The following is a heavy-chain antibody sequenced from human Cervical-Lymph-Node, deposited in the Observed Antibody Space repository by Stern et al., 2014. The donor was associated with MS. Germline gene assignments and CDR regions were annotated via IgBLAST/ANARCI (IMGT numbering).Heavy chain of an antibody. D-gene: IGHD4-17*01. CDR3: AKVSDDYDAHWFFDL. CDR1: GFTFSNYG. CDR2: ISGIGGST. Sequence: EVQLVESGGGFVKPGGSLRLSCAVSGFTFSNYGMSWVRRAPGKGLEWVSAISGIGGSTFYADSVKGRFTISRNNFQNTLYLQMSSLRADDTAVYYCAKVSDDYDAHWFFDLWGRGTRVTVSS. J-gene: IGHJ2*01. V-gene: IGHV3-23*04.